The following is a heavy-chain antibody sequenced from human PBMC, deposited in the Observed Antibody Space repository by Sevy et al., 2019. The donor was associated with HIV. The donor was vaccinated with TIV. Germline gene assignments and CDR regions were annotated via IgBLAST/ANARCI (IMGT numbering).Heavy chain of an antibody. CDR1: GGSLSEDY. J-gene: IGHJ5*02. CDR2: VSRSGST. CDR3: ARSRSSVIPGPLGLFFRLYSNWLDP. Sequence: SETLSLTCAVYGGSLSEDYWSWIRQSPGRGLEWIGEVSRSGSTNYNPSLRRRVTMSLDTPTNQFSLKLTSMTAADAGVYYCARSRSSVIPGPLGLFFRLYSNWLDPWGQGTLVTVSS. D-gene: IGHD2-2*01. V-gene: IGHV4-34*01.